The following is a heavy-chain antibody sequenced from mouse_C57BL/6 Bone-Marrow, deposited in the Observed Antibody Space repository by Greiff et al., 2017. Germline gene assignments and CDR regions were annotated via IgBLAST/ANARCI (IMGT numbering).Heavy chain of an antibody. V-gene: IGHV1-59*01. J-gene: IGHJ2*01. CDR1: GYTFTSYW. Sequence: QVQLQQPGAELVRPGTSVKLSCKASGYTFTSYWMHWVKQRPGQGLEWIGVIDPSDSYTNYNQKFKGKATLTVDTSSSTAYMQLSSLTSADSAVYYCAGSGYYCYYFDDWGKGTTLTVSS. CDR2: IDPSDSYT. CDR3: AGSGYYCYYFDD. D-gene: IGHD2-3*01.